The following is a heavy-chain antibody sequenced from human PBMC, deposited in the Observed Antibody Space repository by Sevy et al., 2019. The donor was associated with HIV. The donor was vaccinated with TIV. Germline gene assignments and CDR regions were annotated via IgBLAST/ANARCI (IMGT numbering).Heavy chain of an antibody. CDR2: IKQDGSEK. J-gene: IGHJ4*02. D-gene: IGHD6-19*01. Sequence: GGALRLSCAASGFTFSSYWMSWVRQAPGKGLEWVANIKQDGSEKYYVDSVKGRFTISRDNAKNSLYLQMNSLRAEDTAVYYCAREVHSSGWFYFDYWGQGTLVTVSS. V-gene: IGHV3-7*03. CDR1: GFTFSSYW. CDR3: AREVHSSGWFYFDY.